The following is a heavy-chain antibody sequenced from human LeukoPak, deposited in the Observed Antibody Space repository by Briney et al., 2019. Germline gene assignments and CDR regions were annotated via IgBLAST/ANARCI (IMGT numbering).Heavy chain of an antibody. CDR1: GGSISSSSYY. D-gene: IGHD3-9*01. V-gene: IGHV4-39*01. J-gene: IGHJ4*02. CDR2: IYYSGST. Sequence: SETLSLTCTVSGGSISSSSYYWGWIRQPPGKGLEWIGSIYYSGSTYYNPSLKSRVTISVDTSKNQFSLKLSSVTAADTAVYYCASRHYDILTGYLEAVDYWGQGTLVTVSS. CDR3: ASRHYDILTGYLEAVDY.